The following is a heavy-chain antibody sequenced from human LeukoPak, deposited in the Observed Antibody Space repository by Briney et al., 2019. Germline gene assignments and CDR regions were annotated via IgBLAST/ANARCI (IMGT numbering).Heavy chain of an antibody. CDR3: ARGDYYDSSGYSQYFQH. Sequence: GGSLRLSCSASGFTFSSYAMHWVRQAPGRGLEYASGITANGGSTYYADSVKGRFTISRDNSKNTLYLQMSSLRAEDTAVYYCARGDYYDSSGYSQYFQHWGQGTLVTVSS. J-gene: IGHJ1*01. CDR1: GFTFSSYA. V-gene: IGHV3-64D*08. CDR2: ITANGGST. D-gene: IGHD3-22*01.